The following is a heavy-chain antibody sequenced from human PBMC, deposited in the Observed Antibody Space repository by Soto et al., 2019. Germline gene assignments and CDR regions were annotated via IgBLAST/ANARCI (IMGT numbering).Heavy chain of an antibody. CDR3: ARAYEAFDI. Sequence: LSLTCAVSGGSISSGGYSWSWIRQPPGKGLEWIGYIYHSGSAYYNPSLKSRVTISVDRSKNQFSLKLSSVTAADTAVYYCARAYEAFDIWGQGTMVTVSS. V-gene: IGHV4-30-2*01. CDR2: IYHSGSA. D-gene: IGHD5-12*01. CDR1: GGSISSGGYS. J-gene: IGHJ3*02.